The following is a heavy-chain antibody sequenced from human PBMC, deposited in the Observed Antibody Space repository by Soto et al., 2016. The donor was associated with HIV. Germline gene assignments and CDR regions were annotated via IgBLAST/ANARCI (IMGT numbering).Heavy chain of an antibody. Sequence: QVQVVQSEAELRKPGASVKVSCKASGYTFSDYYMHWVRQAPGQGLEWMGWINPNSGGTNYAQKFQGRVTMTRDASIRTAYMELTRLRSDDTAVYYCARDDSGPLDYWGQGALVTVSS. V-gene: IGHV1-2*02. CDR1: GYTFSDYY. D-gene: IGHD3-10*01. CDR2: INPNSGGT. J-gene: IGHJ4*02. CDR3: ARDDSGPLDY.